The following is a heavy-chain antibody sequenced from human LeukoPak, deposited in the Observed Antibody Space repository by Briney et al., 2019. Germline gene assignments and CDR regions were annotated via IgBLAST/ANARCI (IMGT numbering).Heavy chain of an antibody. V-gene: IGHV3-23*01. J-gene: IGHJ4*02. CDR2: ISGSGGST. CDR3: ANLSGGTPVALDY. CDR1: GFTFSSYA. Sequence: GGSLRLSCAASGFTFSSYAMSWVRQAPGKGLEWVSAISGSGGSTYYADSVKGRFTTSSDNSKNTLYLQMNSLRAEDTAVYYCANLSGGTPVALDYWGQGPVVTVSS. D-gene: IGHD2-15*01.